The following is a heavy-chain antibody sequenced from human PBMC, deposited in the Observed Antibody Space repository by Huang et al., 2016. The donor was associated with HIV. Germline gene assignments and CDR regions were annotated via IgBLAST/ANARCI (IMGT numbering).Heavy chain of an antibody. CDR3: VQGNPLSTTILGRH. CDR1: GFTFSTYG. J-gene: IGHJ4*03. CDR2: MSYDGSNT. Sequence: QVKLVESGGGVVQPGRSLRLSCATSGFTFSTYGMHWVRQVPGKGLEWVTLMSYDGSNTYYLDAVKGRFTSSRDNSKNTLFLQMNNLRPEDTAVYHCVQGNPLSTTILGRHWGHGTLVTVSS. V-gene: IGHV3-30*03. D-gene: IGHD1-1*01.